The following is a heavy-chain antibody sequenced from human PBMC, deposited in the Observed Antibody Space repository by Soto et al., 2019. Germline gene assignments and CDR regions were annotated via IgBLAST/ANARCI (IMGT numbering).Heavy chain of an antibody. CDR2: IYPGDSDT. D-gene: IGHD2-21*01. CDR1: GYSFSSHW. V-gene: IGHV5-51*01. CDR3: ARGIVVVNVTNAFDI. Sequence: PGESLKISCKGSGYSFSSHWIGWVRQMPGKGLEWMGIIYPGDSDTRYSPSLQGQVSISVDKSITTAYLQWSSLGASDTATYYCARGIVVVNVTNAFDIRGQGTMVTVSS. J-gene: IGHJ3*02.